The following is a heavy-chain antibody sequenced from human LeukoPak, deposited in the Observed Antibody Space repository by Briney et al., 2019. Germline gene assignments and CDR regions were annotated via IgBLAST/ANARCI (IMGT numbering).Heavy chain of an antibody. V-gene: IGHV1-69*05. Sequence: SVKVSCKASGGTFSSYAISWVRQAPGQGLEWMGGIIPIFGTANYAQKFQDRVTITTDESTSTAYMELSSLRSEDTAVYYCARVAAAVLTEYYFDYWGQGTLVTVSS. J-gene: IGHJ4*02. D-gene: IGHD6-25*01. CDR3: ARVAAAVLTEYYFDY. CDR2: IIPIFGTA. CDR1: GGTFSSYA.